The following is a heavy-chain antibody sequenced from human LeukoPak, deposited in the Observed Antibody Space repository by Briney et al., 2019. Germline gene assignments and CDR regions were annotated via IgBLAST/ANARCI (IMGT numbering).Heavy chain of an antibody. V-gene: IGHV1-2*06. CDR1: GYTLTDYY. J-gene: IGHJ4*02. Sequence: ASVKVSCKASGYTLTDYYMHWVRQAPGQGLEWMGRINPNSGGTNYAQKFQGRVTMTRDTSISTVYMELSRLRSDDAAVYYCARVGYYESSGYYEYWGQGTLVTVSS. CDR2: INPNSGGT. CDR3: ARVGYYESSGYYEY. D-gene: IGHD3-22*01.